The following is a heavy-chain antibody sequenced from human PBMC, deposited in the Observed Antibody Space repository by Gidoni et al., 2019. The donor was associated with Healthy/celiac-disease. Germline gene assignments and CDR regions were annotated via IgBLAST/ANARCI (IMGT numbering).Heavy chain of an antibody. CDR1: GGSISSYY. Sequence: QVQLQESGPGLVKPSETLSLTCTVSGGSISSYYWSWIRQPPGKGLEWIGYIYYSGSTNYNPSLKSRVTIPVDTSKNQFSLKLSSVTAADTAVYYCARLRRDRPRGAFDIWGQGTMVTVSS. V-gene: IGHV4-59*08. J-gene: IGHJ3*02. CDR3: ARLRRDRPRGAFDI. CDR2: IYYSGST.